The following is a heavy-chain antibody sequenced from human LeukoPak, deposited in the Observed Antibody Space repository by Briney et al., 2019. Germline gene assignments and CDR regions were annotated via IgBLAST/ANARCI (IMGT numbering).Heavy chain of an antibody. Sequence: SETLSLTYSVSGYSISRGNYWGWIRQSPGKGLEWIGTIYHSGSTYYNPSLKSRVTISVDTFKNQFSLRLSSVTAADTAVYHCARWGSGWYFDYWGQGTLVTVSS. J-gene: IGHJ4*02. D-gene: IGHD6-19*01. V-gene: IGHV4-38-2*02. CDR3: ARWGSGWYFDY. CDR1: GYSISRGNY. CDR2: IYHSGST.